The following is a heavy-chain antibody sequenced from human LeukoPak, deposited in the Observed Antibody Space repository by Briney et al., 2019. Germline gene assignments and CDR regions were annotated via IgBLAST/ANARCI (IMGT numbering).Heavy chain of an antibody. CDR3: ARDGGYSSPDL. CDR2: IYYSGST. CDR1: GGSTSSGGYS. Sequence: PSQTLSLTCTVSGGSTSSGGYSWSWIRQHPGKGLEWIGYIYYSGSTYYNPSLKSRVTISVDTSKNQFSLKLSSVTAADTAVYYCARDGGYSSPDLWGRGTLVTVSS. V-gene: IGHV4-31*03. J-gene: IGHJ2*01. D-gene: IGHD5-18*01.